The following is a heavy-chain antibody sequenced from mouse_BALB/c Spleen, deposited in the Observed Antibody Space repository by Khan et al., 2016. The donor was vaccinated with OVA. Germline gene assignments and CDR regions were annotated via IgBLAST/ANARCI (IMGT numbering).Heavy chain of an antibody. V-gene: IGHV1-4*01. CDR1: GYTFTSNT. Sequence: QVQLQQSGAELARPGASVKMSCKASGYTFTSNTMHWVKQRPGQGLEWIGYINPSSGYTNYNQNFKDKATLTADKYSSTAYMQLSSLTSEDSAVYYWARRTTVYTMDYWGQGTSVTVSS. D-gene: IGHD1-1*01. J-gene: IGHJ4*01. CDR3: ARRTTVYTMDY. CDR2: INPSSGYT.